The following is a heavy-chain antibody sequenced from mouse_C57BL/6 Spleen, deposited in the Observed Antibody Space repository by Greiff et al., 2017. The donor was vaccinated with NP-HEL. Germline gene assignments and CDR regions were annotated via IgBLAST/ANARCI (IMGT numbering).Heavy chain of an antibody. V-gene: IGHV1-18*01. D-gene: IGHD1-1*01. J-gene: IGHJ2*01. CDR3: ARPSTVVATRYYFDY. CDR1: GYTFTDYN. CDR2: INPNNGGT. Sequence: LVEPGASVKIPCKASGYTFTDYNMDWVKQSHGKSLEWIGDINPNNGGTIYNQKFKGKATLTVDKSSSTAYMELRSLTSEDTAVYYCARPSTVVATRYYFDYWGQGTTLTVSS.